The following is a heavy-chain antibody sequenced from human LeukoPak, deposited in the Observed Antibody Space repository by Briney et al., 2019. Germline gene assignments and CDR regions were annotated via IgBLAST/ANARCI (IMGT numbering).Heavy chain of an antibody. J-gene: IGHJ4*02. CDR1: GFTFSRYG. Sequence: GGSLRLSCKASGFTFSRYGMHWVRQAPGRGLEWLSYTSGSSGSTIYYAQSVRGRFTICRDDAKNTLYLQMNSLRADDTAVYFCARDKIQWLRYSYFDYWGQGVLVTVSS. D-gene: IGHD5-12*01. CDR3: ARDKIQWLRYSYFDY. CDR2: TSGSSGSTI. V-gene: IGHV3-48*01.